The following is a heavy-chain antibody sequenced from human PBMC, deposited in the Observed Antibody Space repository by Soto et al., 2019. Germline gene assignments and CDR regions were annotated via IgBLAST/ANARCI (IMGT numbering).Heavy chain of an antibody. CDR2: INPNSGGT. CDR3: AREGRVRPYYYYYMDV. CDR1: GYTFTGYY. D-gene: IGHD6-13*01. V-gene: IGHV1-2*04. J-gene: IGHJ6*03. Sequence: QVQLVQSGAEVKKPGASVKVSCKASGYTFTGYYMHWVRQAPGQGLEWMGWINPNSGGTNYAQKFQGWVTMTRDTSISTAYMELSSLRSDDTAVYYCAREGRVRPYYYYYMDVWGKGTTVTVSS.